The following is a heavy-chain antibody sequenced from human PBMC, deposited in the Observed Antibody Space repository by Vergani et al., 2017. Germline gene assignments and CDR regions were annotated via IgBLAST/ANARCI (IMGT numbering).Heavy chain of an antibody. V-gene: IGHV4-61*01. CDR3: ARVRWDSSGYSSPRYFDY. J-gene: IGHJ4*02. CDR1: GGSVSSGSYY. D-gene: IGHD3-22*01. Sequence: QLQLQESGPGLVKPSETLSLTCTVSGGSVSSGSYYWSWIRQPPGKGLEWIGYIYYSGSTNYNPSLKSRVTISVDTSKNQFSLKLSSVTAADTAVYYCARVRWDSSGYSSPRYFDYWGQGTLVTVSS. CDR2: IYYSGST.